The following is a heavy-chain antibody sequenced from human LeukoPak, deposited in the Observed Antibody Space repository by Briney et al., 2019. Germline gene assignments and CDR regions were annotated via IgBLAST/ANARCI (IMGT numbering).Heavy chain of an antibody. CDR2: IYNSGST. D-gene: IGHD3-22*01. V-gene: IGHV4-4*07. Sequence: SETLSLTCTVSGGSISRYYWSWIRQPAGKGLEWIGRIYNSGSTNYNPSLKSRVTMSVDTSKNQFSLKLSSVTAADTAVYYCARGGRYDSSGLDYWGQGTLVTVSS. J-gene: IGHJ4*02. CDR3: ARGGRYDSSGLDY. CDR1: GGSISRYY.